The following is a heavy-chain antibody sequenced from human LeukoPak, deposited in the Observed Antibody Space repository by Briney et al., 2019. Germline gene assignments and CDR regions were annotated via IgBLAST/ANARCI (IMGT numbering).Heavy chain of an antibody. Sequence: GGSLRPSCAASAFTLDDYGMSWVRQPPGKGVEGVSGTNWNGGSTAHADSVKGRFTISRDNAKNSLYLQLLSLRAEDTALYYCASLVVRSIGAFDIWGQGTMVTVSS. J-gene: IGHJ3*02. CDR3: ASLVVRSIGAFDI. CDR2: TNWNGGST. V-gene: IGHV3-20*04. D-gene: IGHD2-15*01. CDR1: AFTLDDYG.